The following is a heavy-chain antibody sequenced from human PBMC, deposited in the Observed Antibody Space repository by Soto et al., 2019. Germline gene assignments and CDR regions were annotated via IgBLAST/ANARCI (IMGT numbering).Heavy chain of an antibody. V-gene: IGHV4-34*01. D-gene: IGHD4-4*01. J-gene: IGHJ5*02. CDR1: GGSFSGYY. CDR2: INHSGST. Sequence: SETLSLTCAVYGGSFSGYYWSWIRQPPGQGLEWIGEINHSGSTNYNPSLKSRVTISVDTSKNQFSLKLSSVTAADTAVYYCARGRRDYSTNWFDPWGQGTLVTVSS. CDR3: ARGRRDYSTNWFDP.